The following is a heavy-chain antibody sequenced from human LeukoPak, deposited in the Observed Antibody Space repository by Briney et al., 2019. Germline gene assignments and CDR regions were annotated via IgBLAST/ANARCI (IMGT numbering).Heavy chain of an antibody. CDR3: ARVGSGSYQGGIDY. J-gene: IGHJ4*02. Sequence: ASVKVSCKASGYTFTSYDINWARQATGQGLEWMGWMNPNSGNTGYAQKFQGRVTMTRNTSISTAYMELSSLRSEDTAVYYCARVGSGSYQGGIDYWGQGTLVTVSS. CDR1: GYTFTSYD. CDR2: MNPNSGNT. D-gene: IGHD1-26*01. V-gene: IGHV1-8*01.